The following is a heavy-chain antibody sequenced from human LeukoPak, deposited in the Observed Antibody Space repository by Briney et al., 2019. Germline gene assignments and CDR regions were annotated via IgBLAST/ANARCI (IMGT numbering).Heavy chain of an antibody. Sequence: GGSLRLSCAASGFTVSSNYMSWVRQAPGKGLEWVSVIYSGGCTYYADSVKGRFTISRDNSKNTLYLQMNSLRAEDTAVYYCARVTVAGTGTTIWGQGTLVTVSS. CDR1: GFTVSSNY. CDR2: IYSGGCT. J-gene: IGHJ4*02. CDR3: ARVTVAGTGTTI. D-gene: IGHD6-19*01. V-gene: IGHV3-53*01.